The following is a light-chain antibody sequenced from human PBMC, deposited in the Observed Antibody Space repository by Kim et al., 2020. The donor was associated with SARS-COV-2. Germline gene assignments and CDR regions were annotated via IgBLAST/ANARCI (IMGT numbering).Light chain of an antibody. CDR1: QNIRND. CDR2: GAS. J-gene: IGKJ5*01. CDR3: LQHNTYPFT. V-gene: IGKV1-17*01. Sequence: ASVVDIVTITCRASQNIRNDLGCYQQNPGRAPKRLIYGASSLQSGVPSRFRGSGSGTEFTLTISSVQPEDFATYFCLQHNTYPFTFGQGTRLEIK.